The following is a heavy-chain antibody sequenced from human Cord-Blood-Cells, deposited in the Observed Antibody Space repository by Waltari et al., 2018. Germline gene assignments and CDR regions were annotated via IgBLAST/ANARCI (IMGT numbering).Heavy chain of an antibody. CDR2: ISGSGGST. CDR3: AKAGVAARPEGLDY. Sequence: EVQLLESGGGLVQPGGSLRLSCAASGFTFSSYAMTWLRQAPGKGLEWVSAISGSGGSTYYADSVKGRFTISRDNSKNTLYLQMNSLRAEDTAVYYCAKAGVAARPEGLDYWGQGTLVTVSS. J-gene: IGHJ4*02. CDR1: GFTFSSYA. D-gene: IGHD6-6*01. V-gene: IGHV3-23*01.